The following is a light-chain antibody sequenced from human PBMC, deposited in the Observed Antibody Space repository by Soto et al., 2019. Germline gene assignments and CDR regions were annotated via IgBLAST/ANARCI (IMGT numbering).Light chain of an antibody. CDR2: TAY. V-gene: IGKV1-39*01. Sequence: DIQMTQSPSSLSASVGDSVTLTCRASQRLFSFLNWYQQAPGRAPKLLISTAYKLQSGVPSRFSGSESGTEFTLTISSLQPEDFALYFCQQTYSAPFTFGAGTKV. CDR1: QRLFSF. J-gene: IGKJ3*01. CDR3: QQTYSAPFT.